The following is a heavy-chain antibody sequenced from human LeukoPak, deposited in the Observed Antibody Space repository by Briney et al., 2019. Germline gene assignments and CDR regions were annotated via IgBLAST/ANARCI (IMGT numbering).Heavy chain of an antibody. Sequence: PGVSLRLSCAASGFTFSTYSMNWVRQAPGKGLEWVSYISGTSSLIYYADSVKGRFTISRDNAKNSLYLQMNSLRDEDTAVYYCVRDQFFSFDYWGQGTLVTVSS. V-gene: IGHV3-48*02. CDR2: ISGTSSLI. J-gene: IGHJ4*02. CDR1: GFTFSTYS. D-gene: IGHD3-3*01. CDR3: VRDQFFSFDY.